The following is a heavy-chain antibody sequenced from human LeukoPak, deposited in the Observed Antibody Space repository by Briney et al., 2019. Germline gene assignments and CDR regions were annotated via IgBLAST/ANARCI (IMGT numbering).Heavy chain of an antibody. V-gene: IGHV4-39*07. CDR1: GGSISSSSYY. Sequence: SETLSLTCTVSGGSISSSSYYWGWIRQPPGKGLEWIGSIYYSGSTYYNPSLKSRVTISVDTSKNQFSLKLSSVTAADTAVYYCARGLDGDYDYWGQGTLVTVSS. CDR3: ARGLDGDYDY. D-gene: IGHD4-17*01. J-gene: IGHJ4*02. CDR2: IYYSGST.